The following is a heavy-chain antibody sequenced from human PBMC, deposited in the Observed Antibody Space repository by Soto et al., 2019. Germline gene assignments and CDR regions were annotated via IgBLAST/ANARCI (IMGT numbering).Heavy chain of an antibody. Sequence: PGGSLRLSCAASGFTFNTYAMSWVRQAPGKGLEWVSVISGSGGSTFYADSVKGRFTISRDSSKNTVYLQMNSLRAEDTAVYYCAKDSVRGVIITGNFDYWGQGSLVTVSS. V-gene: IGHV3-23*01. D-gene: IGHD3-10*01. J-gene: IGHJ4*02. CDR2: ISGSGGST. CDR3: AKDSVRGVIITGNFDY. CDR1: GFTFNTYA.